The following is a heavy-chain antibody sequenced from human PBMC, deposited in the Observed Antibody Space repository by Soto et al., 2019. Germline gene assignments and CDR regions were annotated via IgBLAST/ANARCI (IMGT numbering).Heavy chain of an antibody. CDR2: IYPGASDT. V-gene: IGHV5-51*01. CDR1: GYSFTNYW. J-gene: IGHJ5*02. CDR3: TRRGSGGNRFAP. Sequence: EVQLVQSGAEVKKPGEALKISWNGSGYSFTNYWNGWVRQMPGKGLEWLGIIYPGASDTRYGPAFQGQVTISADKSMSGAYRQLSSRNASDTAIYHCTRRGSGGNRFAPRGQGTLLTVSS. D-gene: IGHD2-15*01.